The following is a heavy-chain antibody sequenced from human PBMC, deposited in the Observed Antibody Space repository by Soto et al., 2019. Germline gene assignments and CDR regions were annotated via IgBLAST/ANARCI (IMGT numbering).Heavy chain of an antibody. CDR2: MRPNNGNT. J-gene: IGHJ4*02. CDR3: ASVQSSGYDY. CDR1: GYTFTNYG. D-gene: IGHD5-12*01. Sequence: QVQLVQSGVELKKPGASVRVSCKASGYTFTNYGISWVRQAPGQGLEWVGWMRPNNGNTHYAPKLQGRVTMTRDTHTNTAYLDLRSLRSDDTAAYYCASVQSSGYDYWGQGTLVTVSS. V-gene: IGHV1-18*04.